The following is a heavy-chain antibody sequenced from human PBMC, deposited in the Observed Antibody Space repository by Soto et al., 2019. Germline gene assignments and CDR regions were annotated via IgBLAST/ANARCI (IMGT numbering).Heavy chain of an antibody. V-gene: IGHV1-69*13. J-gene: IGHJ6*02. CDR2: IIPIFGTA. CDR3: ARAIVGATSTYYYYRMDV. CDR1: GGTFSSYA. Sequence: SVKVSCKASGGTFSSYAISWVRQAPGQGLEWMGGIIPIFGTANYAQKFQGRVTITADESTSTAYMELSRLRSDDTAVYYCARAIVGATSTYYYYRMDVWGQGTTVTVSS. D-gene: IGHD1-26*01.